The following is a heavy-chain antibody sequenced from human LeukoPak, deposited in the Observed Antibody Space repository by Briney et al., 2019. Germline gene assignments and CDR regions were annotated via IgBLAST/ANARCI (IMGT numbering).Heavy chain of an antibody. CDR2: IKQDGSEK. CDR3: ARGGNVYEY. V-gene: IGHV3-7*04. CDR1: GFSFSSYW. D-gene: IGHD5/OR15-5a*01. Sequence: GGSLRLPCAASGFSFSSYWMTWVRQAPGQGLEWVANIKQDGSEKNYVDSVKGRFTISRDNAENSLYLQMNSLRVDDTAVYYCARGGNVYEYWGQGTLVTVSS. J-gene: IGHJ4*02.